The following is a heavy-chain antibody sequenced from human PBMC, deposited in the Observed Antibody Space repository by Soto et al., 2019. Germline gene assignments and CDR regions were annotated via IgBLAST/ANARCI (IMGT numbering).Heavy chain of an antibody. J-gene: IGHJ4*02. CDR2: INWIGGST. Sequence: GGSLRLSCAASGFIFGAHAMSWVRQAPGKGLEWVSAINWIGGSTHYADSMKGRFTISKDNAKNSLYLQMSSLRAEDTALYYCARHGGTPDLYFDYWGQGTPVT. D-gene: IGHD3-16*01. V-gene: IGHV3-20*04. CDR1: GFIFGAHA. CDR3: ARHGGTPDLYFDY.